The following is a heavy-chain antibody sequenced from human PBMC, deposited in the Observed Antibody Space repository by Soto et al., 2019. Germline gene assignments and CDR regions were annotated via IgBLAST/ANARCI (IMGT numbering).Heavy chain of an antibody. CDR1: GFTFSSYG. D-gene: IGHD4-17*01. CDR2: ISYDGSNK. CDR3: AKGLVSYGDHEAPLEPMDV. V-gene: IGHV3-30*18. Sequence: QVQLVESGGGVVQPGRSLRLSCAVSGFTFSSYGMHWVRQAPDKGLEWVAVISYDGSNKYYADSVKGRFTISRDNSKNTLYLQMNSLRTEDTGVYYYAKGLVSYGDHEAPLEPMDVWGQGTTVTVSS. J-gene: IGHJ6*02.